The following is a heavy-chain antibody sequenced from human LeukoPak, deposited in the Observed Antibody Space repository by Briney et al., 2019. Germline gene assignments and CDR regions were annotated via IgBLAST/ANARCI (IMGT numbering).Heavy chain of an antibody. J-gene: IGHJ4*02. CDR1: GFMFSSYG. Sequence: GGSLRLSCTASGFMFSSYGMHWVRQAPGKGLDWMAYIQHDGSGQFYADSVKGRFTISRDNAKNSLYLQMNSLRAEDTAVYYCARVYDFWSGYHFDYWGQGTLVTVSS. CDR2: IQHDGSGQ. V-gene: IGHV3-30*02. CDR3: ARVYDFWSGYHFDY. D-gene: IGHD3-3*01.